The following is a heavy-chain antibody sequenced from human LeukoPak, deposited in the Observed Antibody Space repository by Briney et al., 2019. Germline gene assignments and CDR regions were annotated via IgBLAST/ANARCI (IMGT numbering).Heavy chain of an antibody. D-gene: IGHD3-3*01. CDR3: ARLFWSDSHSFDY. J-gene: IGHJ4*02. Sequence: PSETLSLTCTVSGDSISSYYWSWIRQPPGKGLEWIGYIYYSGSTNYNPSLKSRVTISLDTSKNQFSLKLSSVTAPDTAVYYCARLFWSDSHSFDYWGQGTLVTVSS. CDR2: IYYSGST. V-gene: IGHV4-59*01. CDR1: GDSISSYY.